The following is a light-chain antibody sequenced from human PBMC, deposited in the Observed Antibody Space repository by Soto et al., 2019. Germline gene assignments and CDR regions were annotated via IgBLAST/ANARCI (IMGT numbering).Light chain of an antibody. CDR3: QTWGTGIPVV. CDR1: SGHSSYA. V-gene: IGLV4-69*01. Sequence: QSVLTQSPSASASLGASVKLTCTLSSGHSSYAIAWHQQQPEKGPRYLMKLNSDGSHSKGDGIPDRFSGSSSGAERYLTISSLQSEDEADYSCQTWGTGIPVVFGGGTKLNVL. J-gene: IGLJ2*01. CDR2: LNSDGSH.